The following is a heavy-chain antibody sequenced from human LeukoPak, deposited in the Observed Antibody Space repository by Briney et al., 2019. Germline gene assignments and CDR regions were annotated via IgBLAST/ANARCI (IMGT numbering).Heavy chain of an antibody. J-gene: IGHJ5*02. CDR3: ARATRYYYDSSGYYGAWFDP. Sequence: ASVKVSCKASGYTFTSCYMHWVRQAPGQGLEWMGIINPSGGSTSYAQKFQGRVTMTRDTSTSTVYMELSSLRSEDTAVYYCARATRYYYDSSGYYGAWFDPWGQGTLVTVSS. CDR1: GYTFTSCY. V-gene: IGHV1-46*01. CDR2: INPSGGST. D-gene: IGHD3-22*01.